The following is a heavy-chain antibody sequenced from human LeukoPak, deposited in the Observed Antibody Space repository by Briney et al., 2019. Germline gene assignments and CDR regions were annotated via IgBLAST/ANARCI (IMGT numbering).Heavy chain of an antibody. J-gene: IGHJ6*02. Sequence: GASVKVSCKASGYTFTSYGISWVRQAPGQGLEWMGWISAYNGNTNYAQKLQGRVTMTTDTSTSTAYMELRSLRSDDAAVYYCARDIVVVPAATWNYYYYGMDVWGQGTTVTVSS. CDR3: ARDIVVVPAATWNYYYYGMDV. CDR1: GYTFTSYG. V-gene: IGHV1-18*01. D-gene: IGHD2-2*01. CDR2: ISAYNGNT.